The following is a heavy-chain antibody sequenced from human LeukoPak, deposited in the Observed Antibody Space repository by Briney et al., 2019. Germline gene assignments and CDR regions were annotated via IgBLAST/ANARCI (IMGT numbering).Heavy chain of an antibody. J-gene: IGHJ6*03. Sequence: PPETPSLTPAHSLYSLSIGYYWGWIRQPPGKGLQWIGNIYHSGSSYYNPSLKSRVTISVDTSKNQFSLKLTSVTAADTAVYYCARGSREGYYYYMDVWGKGTTVTVSS. CDR3: ARGSREGYYYYMDV. CDR1: LYSLSIGYY. V-gene: IGHV4-38-2*01. CDR2: IYHSGSS. D-gene: IGHD3-10*01.